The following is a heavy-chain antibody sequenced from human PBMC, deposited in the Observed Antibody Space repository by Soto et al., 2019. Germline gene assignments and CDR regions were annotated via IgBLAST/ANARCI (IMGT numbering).Heavy chain of an antibody. CDR1: GGSISSVGHY. Sequence: SETLSLTCSVSGGSISSVGHYWTWIRQQPGKGLEWIGYIYYSGSTDYSPSLKSRVTISVDRSKNQFSLNLSSVIAADTAIYYCARESGGYDSSTRYGLDVWGQGTTVTVSS. V-gene: IGHV4-31*03. CDR3: ARESGGYDSSTRYGLDV. CDR2: IYYSGST. D-gene: IGHD6-25*01. J-gene: IGHJ6*02.